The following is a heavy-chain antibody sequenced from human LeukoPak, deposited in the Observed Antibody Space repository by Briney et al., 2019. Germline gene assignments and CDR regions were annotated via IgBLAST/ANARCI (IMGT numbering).Heavy chain of an antibody. J-gene: IGHJ4*02. Sequence: ASVKVSCKASGYTFTSYGISWVRQAPGQGLEWMGWISAYNGNTNYAQKLQGRVTMTTDTSTSTAYVEVRRLRSDDTVVYYWARDYDSSGYIDYWGQGTLVTVSS. D-gene: IGHD3-22*01. CDR3: ARDYDSSGYIDY. V-gene: IGHV1-18*01. CDR2: ISAYNGNT. CDR1: GYTFTSYG.